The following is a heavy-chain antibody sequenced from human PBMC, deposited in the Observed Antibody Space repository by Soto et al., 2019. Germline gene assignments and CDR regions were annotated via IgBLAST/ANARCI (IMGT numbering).Heavy chain of an antibody. CDR1: SGSISSYY. CDR3: ARGLGTYSFDY. V-gene: IGHV4-59*01. Sequence: SETLSLTCTVSSGSISSYYWSWIRQPPGKGLEWIGYIYYSGSTNYNPSLKSRVTISVDTSKNQFSLKLSSVTAADTAVYYCARGLGTYSFDYRAQRTPVPVS. CDR2: IYYSGST. J-gene: IGHJ5*01. D-gene: IGHD2-21*01.